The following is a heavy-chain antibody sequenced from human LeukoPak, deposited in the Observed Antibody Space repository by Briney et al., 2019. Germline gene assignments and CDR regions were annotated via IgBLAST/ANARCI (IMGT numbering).Heavy chain of an antibody. J-gene: IGHJ4*02. D-gene: IGHD3-9*01. CDR3: ARVPRGLGDILTGYLFDY. V-gene: IGHV1-2*02. Sequence: GASVKVSCKASGYTFTSYYMHWVRQAPGQGLEWMGWINPNSGGTNYAQKFQGRVTMTRDTSISTAYMELSRLRSDDTAVYYCARVPRGLGDILTGYLFDYWGQGTLVTVSS. CDR1: GYTFTSYY. CDR2: INPNSGGT.